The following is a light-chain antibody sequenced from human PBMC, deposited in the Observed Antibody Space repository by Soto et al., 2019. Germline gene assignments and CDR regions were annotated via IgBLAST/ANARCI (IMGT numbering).Light chain of an antibody. CDR3: SSHTSRSTLV. Sequence: QSALTQPASVAGSPGQSITISCTGTSSDVGGYNYVSWYQQHPGKAPKLIIYEVGDRPSGISNRLSGSKSGNTAPLTISGLQADDEADYYCSSHTSRSTLVFGTGTKLTVL. CDR2: EVG. V-gene: IGLV2-14*01. CDR1: SSDVGGYNY. J-gene: IGLJ1*01.